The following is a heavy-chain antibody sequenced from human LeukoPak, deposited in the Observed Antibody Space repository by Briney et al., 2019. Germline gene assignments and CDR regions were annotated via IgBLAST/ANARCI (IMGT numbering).Heavy chain of an antibody. D-gene: IGHD1-26*01. CDR2: ISGSGGNT. V-gene: IGHV3-23*01. Sequence: GGSLRLSCAASGFTFSSYATSWVRQAPGKGLEWVSAISGSGGNTYYADSVKGRFTISRDNSKNTVYLQMNSLRDEDTAVYYCARGPVGGFDPWGQGTLVTVSS. CDR1: GFTFSSYA. CDR3: ARGPVGGFDP. J-gene: IGHJ5*02.